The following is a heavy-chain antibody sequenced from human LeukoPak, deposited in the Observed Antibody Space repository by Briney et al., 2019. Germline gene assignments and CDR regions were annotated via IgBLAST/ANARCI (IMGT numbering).Heavy chain of an antibody. CDR3: ARGGVYGSGSYYSGYYYYMDV. J-gene: IGHJ6*03. D-gene: IGHD3-10*01. V-gene: IGHV4-34*01. CDR1: GGSFSGYY. CDR2: INHSGST. Sequence: SEALSLTCAVYGGSFSGYYWSWIRQPPGKGLEWIGEINHSGSTYYNPSLKSRVTISVDTSKNQFSLKLSSVTAADTAVYYCARGGVYGSGSYYSGYYYYMDVWGKGTTVTVSS.